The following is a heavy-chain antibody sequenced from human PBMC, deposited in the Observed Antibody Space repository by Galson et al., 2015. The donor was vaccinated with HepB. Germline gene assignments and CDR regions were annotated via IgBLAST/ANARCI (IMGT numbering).Heavy chain of an antibody. CDR1: GFTFSSYA. CDR2: ISSNGGST. CDR3: VKDHGYISGWLDY. V-gene: IGHV3-64D*06. D-gene: IGHD6-19*01. Sequence: SLRLSCAASGFTFSSYAMHWVRQAPGKGLEYVSAISSNGGSTYYADSVKGRFTISRDNSKNTLYLQMSSLRAEDTAVYYCVKDHGYISGWLDYWDQGSLVTVSS. J-gene: IGHJ4*02.